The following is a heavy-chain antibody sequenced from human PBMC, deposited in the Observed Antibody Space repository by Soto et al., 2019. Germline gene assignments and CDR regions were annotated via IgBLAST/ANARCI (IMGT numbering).Heavy chain of an antibody. CDR3: ARDQSRGQVFYYDMDV. V-gene: IGHV3-48*01. J-gene: IGHJ6*03. CDR1: EFTFSTYA. CDR2: ISSSSQNI. D-gene: IGHD3-10*01. Sequence: EVQLVESGGGLVQPGGSLRLSCAASEFTFSTYAMNWVRQAPGKGLEWVSYISSSSQNIRYADSVKGRFTISRDNAKNSMYLQMNSLRAEDTAVYYCARDQSRGQVFYYDMDVWGKGTTVTVSS.